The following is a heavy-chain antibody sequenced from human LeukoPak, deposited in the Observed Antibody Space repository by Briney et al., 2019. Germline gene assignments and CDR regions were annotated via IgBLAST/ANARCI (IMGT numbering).Heavy chain of an antibody. CDR2: IYTSGST. J-gene: IGHJ4*02. D-gene: IGHD4-11*01. CDR3: ARVQGNSFRPFDY. Sequence: SETLSLTCTVSGGSISSYYWSWIRQPPGKGLEWIGYIYTSGSTNYNPSLKSRVTISVDTSKNQFSLKLSSVTAADTAVYYCARVQGNSFRPFDYWGQGTLVTVSS. CDR1: GGSISSYY. V-gene: IGHV4-4*09.